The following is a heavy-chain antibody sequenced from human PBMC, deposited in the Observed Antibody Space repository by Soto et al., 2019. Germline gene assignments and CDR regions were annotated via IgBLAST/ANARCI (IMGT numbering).Heavy chain of an antibody. CDR1: WDSFSSNSAA. D-gene: IGHD1-26*01. CDR2: TYYRSNWYN. Sequence: TQTLSMTGYISWDSFSSNSAACNCIRQSPSRGLEWLGRTYYRSNWYNEYAVSVKSRITIKPDTSKNQFSLQLNSVIPEDTAVYYCEGMQEGALAYWGQGTLVTVSS. V-gene: IGHV6-1*01. J-gene: IGHJ4*02. CDR3: EGMQEGALAY.